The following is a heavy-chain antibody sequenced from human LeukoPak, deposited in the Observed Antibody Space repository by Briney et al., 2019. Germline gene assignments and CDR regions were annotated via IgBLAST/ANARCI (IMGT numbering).Heavy chain of an antibody. CDR3: ARGSMVRGSNWFDP. Sequence: PSGTLSLTCAVYGGSISSSIWWSSVRPPPGKGLEWIGEIYHSGSTNYNPSLKSRVTISVDKSKNQFSLKLSSVTAADTAVYYCARGSMVRGSNWFDPWGQGALVTVSS. V-gene: IGHV4-4*02. CDR2: IYHSGST. J-gene: IGHJ5*02. CDR1: GGSISSSIW. D-gene: IGHD3-10*01.